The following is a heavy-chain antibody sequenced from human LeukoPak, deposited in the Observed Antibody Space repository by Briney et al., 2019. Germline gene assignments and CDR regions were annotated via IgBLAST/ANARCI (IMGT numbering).Heavy chain of an antibody. CDR1: GYTFTGYY. CDR2: INPNSGGT. Sequence: GASVKVSRKASGYTFTGYYMHWVRQAPGQGLEWMGWINPNSGGTNYAQKFQGRVTMTRDTSISTAYMELSRPRSDDTAVYYCARVRFGELLSDYWGQGTLVTVSS. CDR3: ARVRFGELLSDY. J-gene: IGHJ4*02. V-gene: IGHV1-2*02. D-gene: IGHD3-10*01.